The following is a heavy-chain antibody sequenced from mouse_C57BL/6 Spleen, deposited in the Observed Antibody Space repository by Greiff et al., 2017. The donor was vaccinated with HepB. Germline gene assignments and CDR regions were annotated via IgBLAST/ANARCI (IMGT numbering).Heavy chain of an antibody. Sequence: QVHVKQSGAELARPGASVKMSCKASGYTFTSYTMHWVKQRPGQGLEWIGYINPSSGYTKYNQKFKDKATLTADKSSSTAYMQLSSLTSEDSAVYYCARVGYGSSYYFDYWGQGTTLTVSS. D-gene: IGHD1-1*01. CDR2: INPSSGYT. CDR1: GYTFTSYT. J-gene: IGHJ2*01. V-gene: IGHV1-4*01. CDR3: ARVGYGSSYYFDY.